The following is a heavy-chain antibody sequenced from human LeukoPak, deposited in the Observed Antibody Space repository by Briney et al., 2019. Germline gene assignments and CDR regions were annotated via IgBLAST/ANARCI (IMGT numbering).Heavy chain of an antibody. CDR2: IYYSGST. J-gene: IGHJ4*02. CDR3: ARASMVRGAHY. D-gene: IGHD3-10*01. Sequence: SETLSLTCTVSGGSISSYYWNWIRQPAGKGLEWIGYIYYSGSTNYNPSLKSRVTVSVDTSKNQFSLKLSSVTAADTAVYYCARASMVRGAHYWGQGTLVTVSS. V-gene: IGHV4-59*01. CDR1: GGSISSYY.